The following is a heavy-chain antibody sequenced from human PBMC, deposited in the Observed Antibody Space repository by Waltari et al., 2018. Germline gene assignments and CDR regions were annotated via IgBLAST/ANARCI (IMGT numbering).Heavy chain of an antibody. D-gene: IGHD2-21*02. CDR2: MNPNSGNT. V-gene: IGHV1-8*01. J-gene: IGHJ4*02. CDR3: ARAPHGVTMLGY. CDR1: GYTFTSSD. Sequence: QVQLVQSGAEVKKPGASVKVSCTASGYTFTSSDINWVRQATGQGLEWMGWMNPNSGNTGYAQKFRGRVTMTRSTSISTAYMELSSVRSEDTAVYYCARAPHGVTMLGYWGQGTLVTVSS.